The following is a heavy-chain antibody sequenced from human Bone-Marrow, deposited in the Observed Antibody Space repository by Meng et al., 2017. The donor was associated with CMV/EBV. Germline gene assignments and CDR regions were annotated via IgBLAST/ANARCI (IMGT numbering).Heavy chain of an antibody. J-gene: IGHJ6*02. CDR3: ARESIGDRHYDFWSGYYTGMSYYYYGMDV. V-gene: IGHV1-18*01. CDR2: ISAYNGNT. D-gene: IGHD3-3*01. CDR1: GYTFTSYG. Sequence: ASVKVSCKASGYTFTSYGISWVRQAPGQGLEWMGWISAYNGNTNYAQKLQGRVTMTTDTSTNTAYMELRSLRSDDTAVYYCARESIGDRHYDFWSGYYTGMSYYYYGMDVWGQGTTVTASS.